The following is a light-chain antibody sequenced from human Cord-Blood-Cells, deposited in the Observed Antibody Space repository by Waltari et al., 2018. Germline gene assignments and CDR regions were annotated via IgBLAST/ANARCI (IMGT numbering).Light chain of an antibody. CDR1: SSDVGGYNY. CDR2: DVS. J-gene: IGLJ3*02. CDR3: SSYTSTSTWV. V-gene: IGLV2-14*01. Sequence: QSALTQPASVSGSPGQSITISCTGTSSDVGGYNYVAWYQQHPGKAPKLMIYDVSNRPSGVSNRFSGSKSGNTASLTISGLQAEDEADYYCSSYTSTSTWVFGRRPKLPVL.